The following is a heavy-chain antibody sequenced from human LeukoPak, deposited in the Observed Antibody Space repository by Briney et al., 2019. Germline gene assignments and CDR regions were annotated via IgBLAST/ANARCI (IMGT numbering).Heavy chain of an antibody. D-gene: IGHD3-22*01. CDR2: ISYDGSNK. Sequence: GGSLRLSCAASGFTLSSYAMHWVRQAPGKGLEWVAVISYDGSNKYYADSVKGRFTISRDNSKNTLYLQMNSLRAEDTAVYYCAREPSSYDRNFDYWGQGTLVTVSS. V-gene: IGHV3-30*04. J-gene: IGHJ4*02. CDR3: AREPSSYDRNFDY. CDR1: GFTLSSYA.